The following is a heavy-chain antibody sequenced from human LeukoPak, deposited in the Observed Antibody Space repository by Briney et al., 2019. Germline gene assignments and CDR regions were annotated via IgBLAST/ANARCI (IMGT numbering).Heavy chain of an antibody. CDR3: ARAHYYYYMDV. CDR1: GFTFSSYA. V-gene: IGHV3-64*01. J-gene: IGHJ6*03. CDR2: ISSNGGST. Sequence: GGSLRLSCAASGFTFSSYAMHWVRQAPGKGLEYVSAISSNGGSTYYANSVKGRFTISRDNSKNTLYPQMGSLRAEDMAVYYCARAHYYYYMDVWGKGTTVTVSS.